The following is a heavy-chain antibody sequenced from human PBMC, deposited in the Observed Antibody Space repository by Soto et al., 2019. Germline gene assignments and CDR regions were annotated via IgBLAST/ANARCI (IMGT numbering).Heavy chain of an antibody. J-gene: IGHJ4*02. D-gene: IGHD4-17*01. CDR1: GFIVNNNY. CDR3: ARGRGSWDYGGAFFDY. V-gene: IGHV3-66*01. Sequence: EVQLGESGGGLVQPGGSLRLSCAVSGFIVNNNYMSWVRQAPGKRLEWVAVIYSDGGGGTTYYAASVRGRFTISRDNSKNSLYLQMNSLRAEDTAVYYCARGRGSWDYGGAFFDYWGQGTLVTVSS. CDR2: IYSDGGGGTT.